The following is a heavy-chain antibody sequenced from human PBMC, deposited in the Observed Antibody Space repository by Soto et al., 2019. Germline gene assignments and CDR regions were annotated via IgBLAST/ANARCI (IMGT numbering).Heavy chain of an antibody. Sequence: SGGSLRLSCAASGFILSSYAMHWVRQAPGKGLEWVSIISYDGSNKYYADSVKGRFTISRDNSKNTLYLQMNSLRPEDTAVYYCAKEIVWTVNPVPHPYYYYYGMDVWGQGTTVTVSS. CDR3: AKEIVWTVNPVPHPYYYYYGMDV. D-gene: IGHD4-4*01. V-gene: IGHV3-30*18. J-gene: IGHJ6*02. CDR2: ISYDGSNK. CDR1: GFILSSYA.